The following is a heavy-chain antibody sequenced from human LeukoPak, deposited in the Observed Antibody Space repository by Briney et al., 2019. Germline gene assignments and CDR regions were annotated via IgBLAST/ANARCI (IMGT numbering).Heavy chain of an antibody. CDR2: ISGSGGST. D-gene: IGHD5-24*01. J-gene: IGHJ4*02. CDR1: GFTFSSYA. V-gene: IGHV3-23*01. CDR3: AKALEMATILGYFDY. Sequence: GGSLRLSCAASGFTFSSYAMSWVRQAPGKGLEWVSAISGSGGSTYYADSVKGRFTISRDNSKNTLYLQMNSLRAEDTAVYYCAKALEMATILGYFDYWGQGTLVTVSS.